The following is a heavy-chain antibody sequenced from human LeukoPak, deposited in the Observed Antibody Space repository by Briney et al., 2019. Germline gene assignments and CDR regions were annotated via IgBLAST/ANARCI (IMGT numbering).Heavy chain of an antibody. Sequence: SQTLSLTCAISGDSVSSNRATWNWSRQSPSGGPEWLGRTYYRANWYNDSALSVKSRITINADTSKNQFSLQLNSVTPEDTAVYYCARGVEKWFDPWGQGTLVTVSS. J-gene: IGHJ5*02. D-gene: IGHD2-21*01. CDR1: GDSVSSNRAT. V-gene: IGHV6-1*01. CDR3: ARGVEKWFDP. CDR2: TYYRANWYN.